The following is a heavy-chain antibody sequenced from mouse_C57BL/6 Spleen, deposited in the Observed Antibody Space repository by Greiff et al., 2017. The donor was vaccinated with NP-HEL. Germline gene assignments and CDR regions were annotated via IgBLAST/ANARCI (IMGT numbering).Heavy chain of an antibody. D-gene: IGHD1-1*01. V-gene: IGHV1-9*01. Sequence: VKLQQSGAELMKPGASVKLSCKATGYTFTGYWIEWVKQRPGHGLEWIGEILPGSGSTNYNEKFKGKATFTADTSSNTAYMQLSSLTTEDSAIYYCARSGGYYGSSSWFAYWGQGTLVTVSA. CDR3: ARSGGYYGSSSWFAY. CDR2: ILPGSGST. J-gene: IGHJ3*01. CDR1: GYTFTGYW.